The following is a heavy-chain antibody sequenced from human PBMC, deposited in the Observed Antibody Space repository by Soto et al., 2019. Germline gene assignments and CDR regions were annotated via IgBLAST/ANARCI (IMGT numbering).Heavy chain of an antibody. D-gene: IGHD3-22*01. CDR2: IYHSGST. J-gene: IGHJ6*02. Sequence: LRRPLSLTCAVSGGSISSSNWWSWVRQPPGKGLEWIGEIYHSGSTNYNPSLKSRVTMSVDKSKNQFSLKLSSVTAADTAVYYCARSPDSSGYYPRRYYYGMDVWGQGTTVTVSS. CDR3: ARSPDSSGYYPRRYYYGMDV. CDR1: GGSISSSNW. V-gene: IGHV4-4*02.